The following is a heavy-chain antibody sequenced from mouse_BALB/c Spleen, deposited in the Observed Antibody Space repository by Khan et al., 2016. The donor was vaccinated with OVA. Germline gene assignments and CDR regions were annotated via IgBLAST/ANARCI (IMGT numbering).Heavy chain of an antibody. J-gene: IGHJ2*01. Sequence: EVQLQESGPGLVKPSQSLSLTCTVTGYSITSDYAWNWIRQFPGNKLEWMGYISYSGNTKYNPSLKSRISITRDTSKNQFFLQLNSVTIEDTATYSCARIYGGDFDYWGQGTTLTVSS. CDR2: ISYSGNT. D-gene: IGHD1-1*01. CDR3: ARIYGGDFDY. V-gene: IGHV3-2*02. CDR1: GYSITSDYA.